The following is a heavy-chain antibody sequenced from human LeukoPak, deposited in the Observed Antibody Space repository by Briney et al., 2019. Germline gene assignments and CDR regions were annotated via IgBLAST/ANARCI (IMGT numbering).Heavy chain of an antibody. D-gene: IGHD5-18*01. CDR1: GFTLSSYW. Sequence: GGSLRLSCAASGFTLSSYWMHWVRHAPGKGLVWVSRINSDGSSTSYADSVKGRFTISRDNAKNTLYLQMNSLRAEDTAVYYCARGGRGYSYGFDYWGQGTLVTVSS. J-gene: IGHJ4*02. CDR2: INSDGSST. V-gene: IGHV3-74*01. CDR3: ARGGRGYSYGFDY.